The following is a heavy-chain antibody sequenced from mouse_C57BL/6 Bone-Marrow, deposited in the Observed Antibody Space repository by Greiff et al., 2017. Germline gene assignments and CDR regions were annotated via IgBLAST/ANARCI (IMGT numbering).Heavy chain of an antibody. J-gene: IGHJ4*01. CDR3: ARRAYYGSSLRYAMDY. CDR2: IYPGSGNT. V-gene: IGHV1-66*01. CDR1: GYSFTSYY. D-gene: IGHD1-1*01. Sequence: QVQLQQSGPELVKPGASVKISCKASGYSFTSYYIHWVKQRPGQGLEWIGWIYPGSGNTKYNEKFKGKATLTADTSSSTAYMQLRSLTSEDSAVYYCARRAYYGSSLRYAMDYWGQGTSVTVSS.